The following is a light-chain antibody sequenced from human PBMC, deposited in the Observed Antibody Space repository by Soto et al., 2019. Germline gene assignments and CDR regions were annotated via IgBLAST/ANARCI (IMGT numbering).Light chain of an antibody. J-gene: IGKJ5*01. V-gene: IGKV3-11*01. CDR1: QSVSRY. Sequence: EIVLTQSPATLSLSPGERATLSCRASQSVSRYLAWYQQKPGQAPRLLIYDASTRAAGIPARFSGGGSGTDFTLTISSLEPEDFAVYYCQQRSNWPPNFGQGTRLEIK. CDR2: DAS. CDR3: QQRSNWPPN.